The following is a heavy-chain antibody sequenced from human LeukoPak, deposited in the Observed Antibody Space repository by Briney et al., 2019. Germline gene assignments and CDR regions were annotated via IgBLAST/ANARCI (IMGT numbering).Heavy chain of an antibody. D-gene: IGHD6-13*01. Sequence: ASVKVSCKASGYTFTGYYMHWVRQAPGQGLEWMGRINPNSGGTNYAQKFQGRVTMTRDTSISTAYMELSRLRSDDTAVYYCARDGYSSSWYDYWGQGTLVIVSS. CDR2: INPNSGGT. J-gene: IGHJ4*02. CDR1: GYTFTGYY. CDR3: ARDGYSSSWYDY. V-gene: IGHV1-2*06.